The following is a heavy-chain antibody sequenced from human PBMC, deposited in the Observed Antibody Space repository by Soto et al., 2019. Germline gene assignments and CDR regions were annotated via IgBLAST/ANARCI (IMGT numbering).Heavy chain of an antibody. CDR3: ARGTTVTSGYYYYYYMDV. V-gene: IGHV1-8*01. Sequence: ASVKVSCKASGYTFTSYDINWVRQATGQGLEWMGWMNPNSGNTGYAQKFQGRVTMTRNTSISTAYMELSSLRSEDTAVYYCARGTTVTSGYYYYYYMDVWGKGTTVTVSS. D-gene: IGHD4-4*01. CDR2: MNPNSGNT. J-gene: IGHJ6*03. CDR1: GYTFTSYD.